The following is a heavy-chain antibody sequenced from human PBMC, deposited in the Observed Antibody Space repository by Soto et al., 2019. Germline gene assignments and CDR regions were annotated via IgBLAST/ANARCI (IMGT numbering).Heavy chain of an antibody. V-gene: IGHV4-61*01. CDR3: AGEGRRYGYYFDY. D-gene: IGHD1-20*01. CDR1: GGSVSSGSYY. Sequence: QVQLQESGPGLVKPSETLSLTCTVSGGSVSSGSYYWSWIRQPPGKGREWIGYIYYSGSTNYNPSLKSRVTIAVETSKNQFSLKLSSVPAADTAVYYCAGEGRRYGYYFDYWGQGTLVTVSS. CDR2: IYYSGST. J-gene: IGHJ4*02.